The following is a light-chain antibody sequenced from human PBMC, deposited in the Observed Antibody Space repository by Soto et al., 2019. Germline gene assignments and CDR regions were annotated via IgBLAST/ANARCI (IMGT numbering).Light chain of an antibody. V-gene: IGLV2-11*01. J-gene: IGLJ2*01. CDR2: DVN. Sequence: QSALTQPRSVSGSPGQSVTISCTGTSSDVGGYNYVSWYQQHPGKAPKLMIYDVNKRPSGVHDRFSGSKSGNTASLTISGLQAEDEADYYCCSYAGSYTVVFGGGTKVTVL. CDR1: SSDVGGYNY. CDR3: CSYAGSYTVV.